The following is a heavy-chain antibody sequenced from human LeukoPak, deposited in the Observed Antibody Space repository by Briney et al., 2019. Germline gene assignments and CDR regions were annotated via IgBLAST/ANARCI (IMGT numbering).Heavy chain of an antibody. D-gene: IGHD3-22*01. CDR2: ISTSGGST. Sequence: GGSLRLSCAASGFTVSSNYMNWVRQTPGKGLEWVSAISTSGGSTYYADSVKGRFTISRDNSKNTLSLQMNSLRAEDTAVYYCARDYYDGIGYYYEDYWGQGTLVTVSS. CDR1: GFTVSSNY. V-gene: IGHV3-23*01. J-gene: IGHJ4*02. CDR3: ARDYYDGIGYYYEDY.